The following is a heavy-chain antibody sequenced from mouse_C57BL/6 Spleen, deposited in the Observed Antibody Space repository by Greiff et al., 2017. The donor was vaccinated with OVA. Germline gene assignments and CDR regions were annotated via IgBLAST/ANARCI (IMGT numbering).Heavy chain of an antibody. CDR2: INPNNGGT. J-gene: IGHJ4*01. CDR3: AREGDYDGRGHAMDY. Sequence: EVQLQQSGPELVKPGASVKISCKASGYTFTDYYMNWVKQSHGKSLEWIGDINPNNGGTSYNQKFKGKATLTVDKSSSTAYMELRSLTSEDSAVYYCAREGDYDGRGHAMDYWGQGTSVTVSS. D-gene: IGHD2-4*01. CDR1: GYTFTDYY. V-gene: IGHV1-26*01.